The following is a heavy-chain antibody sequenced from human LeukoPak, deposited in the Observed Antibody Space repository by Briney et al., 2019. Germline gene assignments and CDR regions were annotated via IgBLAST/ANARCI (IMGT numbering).Heavy chain of an antibody. J-gene: IGHJ5*02. D-gene: IGHD3-10*01. CDR3: ARAGILYYGSVSYYNR. CDR1: GYTFTGYY. V-gene: IGHV1-2*02. CDR2: INPNSGGT. Sequence: ASVKVSSKAPGYTFTGYYMPRVRQAPGQGLEWMGWINPNSGGTNYAQKFQGRVTMTRDTSISTAYMELSRLRSDDTAVYYCARAGILYYGSVSYYNRWGQGTLVTVSS.